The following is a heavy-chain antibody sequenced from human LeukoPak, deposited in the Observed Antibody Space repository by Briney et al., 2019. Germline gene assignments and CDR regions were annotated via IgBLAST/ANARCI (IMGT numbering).Heavy chain of an antibody. D-gene: IGHD4-23*01. V-gene: IGHV4-61*02. CDR3: AKKSGNSWYYDI. J-gene: IGHJ2*01. Sequence: SQTLSLTCTVSAGSMSSGFHYWSWFRQPAGKGLEWTGRIDTSGSTNHDPSLKSRVTMSIDTSKNQFSLKLTSVTAADTAVYYCAKKSGNSWYYDIWGGGTLVTVSS. CDR2: IDTSGST. CDR1: AGSMSSGFHY.